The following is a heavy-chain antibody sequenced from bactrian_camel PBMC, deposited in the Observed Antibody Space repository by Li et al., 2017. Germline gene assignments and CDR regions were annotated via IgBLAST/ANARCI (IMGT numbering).Heavy chain of an antibody. CDR1: GYTYNRYC. V-gene: IGHV3S1*01. CDR2: ISVGGQLT. J-gene: IGHJ4*01. D-gene: IGHD2*01. Sequence: HVQLVESGGGSVQAGGSLRLSCVASGYTYNRYCMGWFRQAPGKKREGVARISVGGQLTYYADSVRGRFTISRDNAKNTLYLQLNSLKTEDTAMYYCAWRAYYSGGYVLGQGTQVTVS.